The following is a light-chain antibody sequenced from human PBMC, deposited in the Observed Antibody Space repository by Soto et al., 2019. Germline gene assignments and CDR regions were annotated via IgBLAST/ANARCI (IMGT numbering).Light chain of an antibody. CDR1: QSIGSSY. V-gene: IGKV3-20*01. CDR2: GAS. Sequence: EIVLTQSPGTLSLSPGERATLSCRASQSIGSSYLVWYQQKPGQAPRLLMYGASSRATGIPDRFSGSGSGTDFTLTISRLEPEDFAVYYCQQYGSSITFGQGTRLEIK. J-gene: IGKJ5*01. CDR3: QQYGSSIT.